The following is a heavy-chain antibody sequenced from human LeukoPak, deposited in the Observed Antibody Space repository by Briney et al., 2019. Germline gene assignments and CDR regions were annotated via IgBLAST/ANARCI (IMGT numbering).Heavy chain of an antibody. Sequence: GGSLRLSCAASGFTFSSYAMSWVRQAAGKGLEWVSAISGSGGSTYYADSVKGRFTISRDNSKNTLYLQMNSLRAEDTAVYYCAKAQYYYDSSGYYLSDNYYYYYMDVWGKGTTVTVSS. J-gene: IGHJ6*03. D-gene: IGHD3-22*01. CDR3: AKAQYYYDSSGYYLSDNYYYYYMDV. CDR2: ISGSGGST. CDR1: GFTFSSYA. V-gene: IGHV3-23*01.